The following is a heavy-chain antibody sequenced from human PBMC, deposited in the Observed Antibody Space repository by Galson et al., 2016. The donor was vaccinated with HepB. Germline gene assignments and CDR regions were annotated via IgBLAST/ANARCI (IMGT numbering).Heavy chain of an antibody. CDR1: GFSLSNYD. J-gene: IGHJ4*02. V-gene: IGHV3-23*01. D-gene: IGHD4/OR15-4a*01. CDR3: VKAIPDANYISGCDY. CDR2: ISGSGEKT. Sequence: SLRLSCAASGFSLSNYDMSWARQAPGKGPERVSTISGSGEKTYYADSVKGRSTISRDNSKNALYLQMDSLKVEDTAIYYCVKAIPDANYISGCDYWGQGTLVTVSS.